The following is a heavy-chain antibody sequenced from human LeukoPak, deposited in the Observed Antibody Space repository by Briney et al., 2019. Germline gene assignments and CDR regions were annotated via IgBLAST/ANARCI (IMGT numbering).Heavy chain of an antibody. Sequence: GGSLRLSCAASGFTFSNYGMHWVRQAPDKGLEWVAVIWYDGTNKYYVDSVKGRFTISRDNSKNTLYLQMNGLRAEDTAVYYSAKCPYPFRQDAHHSFEDWGQGTMVTVSS. D-gene: IGHD2-2*02. V-gene: IGHV3-33*06. CDR2: IWYDGTNK. CDR1: GFTFSNYG. CDR3: AKCPYPFRQDAHHSFED. J-gene: IGHJ3*01.